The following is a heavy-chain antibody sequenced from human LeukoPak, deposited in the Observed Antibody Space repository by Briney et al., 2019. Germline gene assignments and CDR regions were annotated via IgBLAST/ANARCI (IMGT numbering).Heavy chain of an antibody. V-gene: IGHV3-33*06. CDR1: GFTFSSYG. D-gene: IGHD2-8*02. Sequence: GRSLRLSCAASGFTFSSYGMHWVRQAPGKGLEWVAVIWYDGSNKYYADSVKGRFTISRDNSKNTLYLLLNSLRAEDTAVYFCAKGLLDPNLVLDYWGQGTLVTVSS. CDR3: AKGLLDPNLVLDY. J-gene: IGHJ4*02. CDR2: IWYDGSNK.